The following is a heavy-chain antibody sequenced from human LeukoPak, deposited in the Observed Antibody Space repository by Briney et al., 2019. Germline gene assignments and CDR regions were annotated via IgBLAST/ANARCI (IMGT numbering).Heavy chain of an antibody. CDR3: ARDSVDCSSTSCYHWFDP. Sequence: GGSLRLSCAASGFTVSSNYMSWVRQAPGKGLEWVSVIYSGGSTYYADSVKGRFTIPRDNSKNTLYLQMNSLRAEDTAVYYCARDSVDCSSTSCYHWFDPWGQGTLVTVSS. CDR2: IYSGGST. CDR1: GFTVSSNY. V-gene: IGHV3-53*01. D-gene: IGHD2-2*01. J-gene: IGHJ5*02.